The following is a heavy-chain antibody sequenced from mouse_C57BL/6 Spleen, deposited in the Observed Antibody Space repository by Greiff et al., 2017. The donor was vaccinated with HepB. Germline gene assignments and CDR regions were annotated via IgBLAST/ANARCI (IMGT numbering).Heavy chain of an antibody. Sequence: QVQLKQPGAELVNPGASVKLSCKASGYTFTSYWMHWVKQRPGQGLEWIGMIHPNSGSTNYNEKFKSKATLTVDKSSSTAYMQLSSLTSEDSAVYYCARANWDLDYWGQGTTLTVSS. V-gene: IGHV1-64*01. D-gene: IGHD4-1*01. CDR3: ARANWDLDY. CDR1: GYTFTSYW. J-gene: IGHJ2*01. CDR2: IHPNSGST.